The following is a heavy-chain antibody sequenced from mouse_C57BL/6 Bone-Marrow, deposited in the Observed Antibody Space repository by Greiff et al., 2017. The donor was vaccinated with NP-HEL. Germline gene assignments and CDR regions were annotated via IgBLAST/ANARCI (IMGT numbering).Heavy chain of an antibody. CDR2: IDPNSGGT. V-gene: IGHV1-72*01. D-gene: IGHD2-3*01. CDR3: ARFKVYDGYLFYYAMDY. Sequence: QVQLQQSGAELVKPGASVKLSCKASGYTFTSYWMHWVKQRPGRGLEWIGRIDPNSGGTKYNEKFKSKATLTVDKPSSTAYMQLSSLTSEDSAVYYCARFKVYDGYLFYYAMDYWGQGTSVTVSS. CDR1: GYTFTSYW. J-gene: IGHJ4*01.